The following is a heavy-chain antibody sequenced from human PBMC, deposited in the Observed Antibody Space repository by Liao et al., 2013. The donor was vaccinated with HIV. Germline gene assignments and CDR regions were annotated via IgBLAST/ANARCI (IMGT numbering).Heavy chain of an antibody. D-gene: IGHD1-26*01. V-gene: IGHV4-34*01. CDR1: GGSFSGYY. CDR3: ARGPPPSGSYGLYIDY. Sequence: QVQLQQWGAGLLKPSETLSLTCAVYGGSFSGYYWSWIRQPPGKGLEWIGEINHSGSTNYNPSLKSRVTISVDTSKNQFSLKLSSVTAADTAVYYCARGPPPSGSYGLYIDYWGQGTLVTVSS. J-gene: IGHJ4*02. CDR2: INHSGST.